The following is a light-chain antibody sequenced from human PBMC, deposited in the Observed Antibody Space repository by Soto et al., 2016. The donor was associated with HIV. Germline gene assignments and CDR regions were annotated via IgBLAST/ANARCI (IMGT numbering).Light chain of an antibody. CDR2: QTS. CDR1: QSISPW. CDR3: QQYSDYSRT. Sequence: DAQMTQSPSTLSASVGDTVTITCRASQSISPWLAWYQQKPGKAPKLLIYQTSSLESGVPSRFIGTGSATEFTLIISSLQPDDFATYYCQQYSDYSRTFGQGTRVEIK. V-gene: IGKV1-5*03. J-gene: IGKJ1*01.